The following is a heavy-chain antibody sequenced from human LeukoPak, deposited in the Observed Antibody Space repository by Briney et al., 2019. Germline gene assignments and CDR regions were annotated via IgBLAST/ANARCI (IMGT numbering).Heavy chain of an antibody. CDR2: INSDGINT. Sequence: GGSLRLSCAASGFTFSNYWMHWVRHAPGKGLVWVSRINSDGINTSYADSVKGRFTISRDNAKNTLNLQMNSLRAEDTAVYYCARDLGQYYDTSDNWFDPWGQGALVTVSS. V-gene: IGHV3-74*01. CDR3: ARDLGQYYDTSDNWFDP. J-gene: IGHJ5*02. CDR1: GFTFSNYW. D-gene: IGHD3-22*01.